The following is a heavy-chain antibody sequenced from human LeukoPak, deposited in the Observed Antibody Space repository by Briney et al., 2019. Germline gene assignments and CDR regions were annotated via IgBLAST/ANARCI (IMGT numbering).Heavy chain of an antibody. CDR3: ARGSFGDYEV. V-gene: IGHV3-30-3*01. Sequence: PGGSLRLSCAASGFTFSYYAMHWVRQAPGKGLEWVAVISYDGSNKYYADSVKGRFTISRDNSKNTLYLQMNSLGAEDTAVYYCARGSFGDYEVWGQGALVTVSS. D-gene: IGHD4-17*01. CDR1: GFTFSYYA. CDR2: ISYDGSNK. J-gene: IGHJ4*02.